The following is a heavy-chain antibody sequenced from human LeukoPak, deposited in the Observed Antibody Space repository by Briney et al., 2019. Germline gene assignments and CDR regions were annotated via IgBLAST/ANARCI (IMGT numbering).Heavy chain of an antibody. V-gene: IGHV4-38-2*02. D-gene: IGHD3-3*01. J-gene: IGHJ4*02. CDR1: GYSISSGYY. CDR3: ARDRGDRGTIFGVVRSEYHFDY. CDR2: IYHSGST. Sequence: PSETLSLTCTVSGYSISSGYYWGWIRQPPGKGLEWIGSIYHSGSTYYNPSLKSRVTISVDTSKNQFSLKLSSVTAADTAVYYCARDRGDRGTIFGVVRSEYHFDYWGQGTLVTVSS.